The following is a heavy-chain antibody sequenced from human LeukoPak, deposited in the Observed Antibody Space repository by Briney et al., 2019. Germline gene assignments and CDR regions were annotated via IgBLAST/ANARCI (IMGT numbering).Heavy chain of an antibody. J-gene: IGHJ6*03. CDR3: ARVTGTLLRYMDV. D-gene: IGHD1-1*01. CDR1: GVSFRDYY. CDR2: INHRGST. Sequence: PSETLSLTCAVQGVSFRDYYWSWIRQPPGKGLELIGEINHRGSTNYNPPLKSRIAISVDTSKNQFSLQLSSVTAADTAVYYCARVTGTLLRYMDVWGKGTTVTVSS. V-gene: IGHV4-34*01.